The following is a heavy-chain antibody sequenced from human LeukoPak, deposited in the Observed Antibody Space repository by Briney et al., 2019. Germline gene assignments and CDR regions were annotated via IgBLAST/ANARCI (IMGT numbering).Heavy chain of an antibody. D-gene: IGHD3-10*01. Sequence: GGSLRLSCEASGFTFSSYSMNWVRQAPGKGLEWVSYISSRSSTIYYADSVKGRFTISRDNAKNSLYLQMNSLRAEDTAVYYCARDGYYYGSGSYYKVDFDYWGQGTLVTVSS. CDR3: ARDGYYYGSGSYYKVDFDY. V-gene: IGHV3-48*01. CDR2: ISSRSSTI. CDR1: GFTFSSYS. J-gene: IGHJ4*02.